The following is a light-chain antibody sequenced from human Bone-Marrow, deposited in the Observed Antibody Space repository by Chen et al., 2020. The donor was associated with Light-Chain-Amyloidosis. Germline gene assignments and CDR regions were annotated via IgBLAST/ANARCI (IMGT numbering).Light chain of an antibody. CDR1: SSNVGGDNH. CDR3: SSYTITNTLV. CDR2: EVT. V-gene: IGLV2-14*01. J-gene: IGLJ1*01. Sequence: QSDLTQPAAVSGSPGQSINISCTGTSSNVGGDNHVSWYQQHPDKAPKLMIYEVTNRPSWVPDRFSGSKSDNTASLTISGLQTEDEADYFCSSYTITNTLVFGSGTRVTVL.